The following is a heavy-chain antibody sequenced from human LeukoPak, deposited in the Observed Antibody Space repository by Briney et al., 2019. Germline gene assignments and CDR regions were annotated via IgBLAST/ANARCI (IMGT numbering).Heavy chain of an antibody. CDR2: IKSKTDGGTT. CDR3: TTDLTTYY. D-gene: IGHD4-17*01. V-gene: IGHV3-15*01. Sequence: SSETLSLTCTVSGGSISSYYWSWIRQPPGKGLEWVGRIKSKTDGGTTDYAAPVKGRFTISRDDSKNTLYLQMNSLKTEDTAVYYCTTDLTTYYWGQGTLVTVSS. CDR1: GGSISSYY. J-gene: IGHJ4*02.